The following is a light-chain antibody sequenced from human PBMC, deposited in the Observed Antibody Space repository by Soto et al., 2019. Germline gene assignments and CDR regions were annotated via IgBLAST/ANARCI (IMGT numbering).Light chain of an antibody. Sequence: QSALTQPASVSGSPGQWITISCTGTSSDVGGYNYVSWYQQHPGKAPKLMIYDVSNRPSGVSNRFSGSKSVNTASLTISGLPAEDEADYYCSSYTSSSTYVFGTGTKLTVL. CDR3: SSYTSSSTYV. J-gene: IGLJ1*01. V-gene: IGLV2-14*01. CDR1: SSDVGGYNY. CDR2: DVS.